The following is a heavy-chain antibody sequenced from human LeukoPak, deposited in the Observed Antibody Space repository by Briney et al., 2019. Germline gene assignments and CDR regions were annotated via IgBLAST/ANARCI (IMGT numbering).Heavy chain of an antibody. V-gene: IGHV1-2*02. D-gene: IGHD3-10*01. CDR2: INPNSGGT. Sequence: ASVKVSCKASGYTFTGYFMHWVRQAPGQGLEWMGWINPNSGGTNYAQKFQGRVTMTRDTSISTAYMELSRLRSDDTAVYYCAGTIWFGELLNPVFDYWGQGTLVTVSS. CDR3: AGTIWFGELLNPVFDY. CDR1: GYTFTGYF. J-gene: IGHJ4*02.